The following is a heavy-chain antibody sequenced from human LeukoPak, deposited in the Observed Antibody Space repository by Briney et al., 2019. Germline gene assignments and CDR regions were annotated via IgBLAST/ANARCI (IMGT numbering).Heavy chain of an antibody. CDR3: ARLGLVGAVSVDDAFDI. CDR1: GFTFSSYS. D-gene: IGHD1-26*01. J-gene: IGHJ3*02. CDR2: ISSSSSTI. Sequence: GGSLRLSCAASGFTFSSYSMNWVRQAPGKGLEWVSYISSSSSTIYYADSVKGRFTISRDNAKNSLYLQMNSLRAEDTAVYYCARLGLVGAVSVDDAFDIRGQGTMVTVSS. V-gene: IGHV3-48*01.